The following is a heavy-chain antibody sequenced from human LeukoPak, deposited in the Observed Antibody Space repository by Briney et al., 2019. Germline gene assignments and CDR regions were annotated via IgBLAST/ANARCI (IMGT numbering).Heavy chain of an antibody. V-gene: IGHV4-59*01. CDR3: AREGTDQYYYYYMEV. D-gene: IGHD3-10*01. CDR2: IYYSGST. CDR1: GGSIRSYY. Sequence: TSETLSLTCTVPGGSIRSYYWSWIRQPPGKGLEWTGYIYYSGSTNYNPSLKSRVTISVDTSKNQFSLKLSSVTAADTAVYYCAREGTDQYYYYYMEVWGKGTTVTVSS. J-gene: IGHJ6*03.